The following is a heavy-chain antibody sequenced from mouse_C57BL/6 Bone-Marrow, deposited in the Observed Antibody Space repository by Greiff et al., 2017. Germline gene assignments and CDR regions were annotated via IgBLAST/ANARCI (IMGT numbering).Heavy chain of an antibody. Sequence: VQLQESGPELVKPGASVKLSCKASGYTFTSYDITWVKQRPGQGLEWIGWIYPRDGSTKYNEKFKGKATLTVDTSSSTAYMELHSLTSEDSAVYFCARDLGFYDPYAMDYWGQGTSVTVSS. CDR3: ARDLGFYDPYAMDY. V-gene: IGHV1-85*01. CDR2: IYPRDGST. D-gene: IGHD2-3*01. J-gene: IGHJ4*01. CDR1: GYTFTSYD.